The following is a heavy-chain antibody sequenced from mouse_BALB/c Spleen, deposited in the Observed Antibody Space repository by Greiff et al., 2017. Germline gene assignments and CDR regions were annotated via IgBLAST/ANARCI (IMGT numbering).Heavy chain of an antibody. V-gene: IGHV3-6*02. CDR3: AKMNTTKSMDY. CDR2: ISYDGSN. J-gene: IGHJ4*01. Sequence: EVQLQESGPGLVKPSQSLSLTCSVTGYSITSGYYWNWIRQFPGNKLEWMGYISYDGSNNYNPSLKNRISITRDTSKNQFFLKLNSVTTEDTATYYCAKMNTTKSMDYWGQGTSVTVSS. D-gene: IGHD2-4*01. CDR1: GYSITSGYY.